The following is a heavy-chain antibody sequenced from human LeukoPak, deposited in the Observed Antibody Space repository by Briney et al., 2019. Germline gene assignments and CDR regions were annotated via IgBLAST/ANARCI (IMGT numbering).Heavy chain of an antibody. CDR1: GFTFSSYA. J-gene: IGHJ3*01. Sequence: PGGSLRLSCAASGFTFSSYATSWVRQAPGKGLEWVSAISGSGGSTYYADSVKGRFTISRDNSKNTLYLQMNSLRAEDTAVYYCARVHGSGIPARNVFSVWGQGTTVTVSS. CDR3: ARVHGSGIPARNVFSV. V-gene: IGHV3-23*01. CDR2: ISGSGGST. D-gene: IGHD3-3*01.